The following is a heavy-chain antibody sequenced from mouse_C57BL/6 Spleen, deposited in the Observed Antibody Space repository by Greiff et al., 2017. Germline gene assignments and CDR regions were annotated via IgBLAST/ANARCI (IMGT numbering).Heavy chain of an antibody. CDR3: ARGGNSCDY. Sequence: EVQLQQSGPELVKPGASVKISCKASGYTFTDYYMNWVKQSHGKSLEWIGDINPNNGGTSYNQKFKGKATLTVDKSSSTAYMELRSLTSEDSAVYYCARGGNSCDYWGQGTTLTVSS. CDR1: GYTFTDYY. CDR2: INPNNGGT. J-gene: IGHJ2*01. D-gene: IGHD1-1*02. V-gene: IGHV1-26*01.